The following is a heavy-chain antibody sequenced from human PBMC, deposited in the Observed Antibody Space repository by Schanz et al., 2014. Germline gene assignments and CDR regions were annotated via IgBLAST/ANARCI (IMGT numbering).Heavy chain of an antibody. D-gene: IGHD6-19*01. J-gene: IGHJ4*02. V-gene: IGHV3-11*01. CDR3: AASSGWHPATDY. CDR1: GFTFSDYY. Sequence: VQLVDSGGGLVQPGGSLRLSCAASGFTFSDYYMSWIRQAPGKGLEWVSAISASGGTTYYADSVKGRFTISRDNAKSSLYLQMNSLRVEDTAVYYCAASSGWHPATDYWGQGTLVTVSS. CDR2: ISASGGTT.